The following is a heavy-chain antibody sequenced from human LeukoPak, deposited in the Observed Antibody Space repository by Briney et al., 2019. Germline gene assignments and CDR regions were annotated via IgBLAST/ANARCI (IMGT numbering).Heavy chain of an antibody. D-gene: IGHD3-22*01. CDR2: FDPEDGEA. CDR3: ATGITMIADYYFDY. Sequence: ASVKVSCKVSGYTLTELSMHWVRQAPGKGLEWMGGFDPEDGEAIYAQKFQGRVTMTEDTSTDTAYMELSSLRSEDTAVYYCATGITMIADYYFDYWGQGTLVTVSS. V-gene: IGHV1-24*01. CDR1: GYTLTELS. J-gene: IGHJ4*02.